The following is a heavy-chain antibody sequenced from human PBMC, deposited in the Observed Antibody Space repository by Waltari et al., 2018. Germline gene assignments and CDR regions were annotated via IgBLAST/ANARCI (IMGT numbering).Heavy chain of an antibody. Sequence: EVQLVASGGGLVKAGGSLRLPCAAFGFTFRTYSMNWVRQAPGKGLEWVSSISSSSLYMSYADSVKGRVTISRDNAKNSLYLQMNSLRVEDTAVYYCARSSTTVTTFGWGQGTLVTVSS. D-gene: IGHD4-17*01. CDR3: ARSSTTVTTFG. V-gene: IGHV3-21*01. J-gene: IGHJ4*02. CDR1: GFTFRTYS. CDR2: ISSSSLYM.